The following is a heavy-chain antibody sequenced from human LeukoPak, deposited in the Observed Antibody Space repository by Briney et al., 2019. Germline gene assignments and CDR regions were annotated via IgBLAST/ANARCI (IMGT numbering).Heavy chain of an antibody. Sequence: GGSLRLSCAASGFTFSNAWMSWVRQAPGKGLEWVSSISSSSSYIYYADSVKGRSTISRDNAKNSLYLQMNSLRAEDTAVYYCARDSVAGRPLSFDYWGQGTLVTVSS. CDR1: GFTFSNAW. D-gene: IGHD6-19*01. CDR3: ARDSVAGRPLSFDY. J-gene: IGHJ4*02. V-gene: IGHV3-21*01. CDR2: ISSSSSYI.